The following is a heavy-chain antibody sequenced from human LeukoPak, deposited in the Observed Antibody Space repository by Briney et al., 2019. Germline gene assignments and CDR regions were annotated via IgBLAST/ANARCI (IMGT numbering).Heavy chain of an antibody. V-gene: IGHV3-33*01. CDR2: IWYDGSNE. CDR1: GFPFNTYA. CDR3: ARNKYGADFFDL. J-gene: IGHJ3*01. D-gene: IGHD4-17*01. Sequence: PGRSLRLSCVASGFPFNTYAMHWVRQAPGKGLEWVAIIWYDGSNENYADSVKGRSAISRDNPKNTLYLQMNGLRAEDTAVYYCARNKYGADFFDLWGQGTMVTVSS.